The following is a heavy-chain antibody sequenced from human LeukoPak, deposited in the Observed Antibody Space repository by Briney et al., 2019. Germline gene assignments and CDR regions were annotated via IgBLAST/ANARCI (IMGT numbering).Heavy chain of an antibody. Sequence: GGSLRLSCSASGFVFSIYTMYWVRQAPGKGPEYVSTISGSGNGGSIYYADSVKGRFTISRDDSKSILYLQMDGLRSEDTAVYYCVKDFGRVRGTPDSWGQGTLVTVSS. CDR3: VKDFGRVRGTPDS. CDR1: GFVFSIYT. V-gene: IGHV3-64D*06. CDR2: ISGSGNGGSI. D-gene: IGHD3-16*01. J-gene: IGHJ4*02.